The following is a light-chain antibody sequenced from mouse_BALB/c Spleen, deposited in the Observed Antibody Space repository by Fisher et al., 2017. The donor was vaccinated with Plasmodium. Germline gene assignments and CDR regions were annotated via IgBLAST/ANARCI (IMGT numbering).Light chain of an antibody. V-gene: IGKV5-45*01. J-gene: IGKJ5*01. CDR1: QSISNY. CDR2: YAS. CDR3: QQSSDWPLT. Sequence: DIVITQTPATLSVTPGDRVSLSCRASQSISNYLHWYQQKSHESPRLLITYASQSISGIPSRFSGSGSGTDFTLSINSVETEDFGMYFCQQSSDWPLTFGAGTKLELK.